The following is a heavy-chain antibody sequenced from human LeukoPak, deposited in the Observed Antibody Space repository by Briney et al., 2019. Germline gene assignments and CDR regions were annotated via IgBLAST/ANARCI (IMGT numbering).Heavy chain of an antibody. V-gene: IGHV1-8*01. J-gene: IGHJ4*02. CDR2: MNPNSGNT. CDR3: ANTRAGYGDYVLSY. Sequence: GASVKVSCKASGYTFTSYDINWVRQATGQGLEWMGWMNPNSGNTGYAQKFQGRVTMTRNTSINTAYMELSSLRSEDTAVYYCANTRAGYGDYVLSYWGQGTLVTVSS. CDR1: GYTFTSYD. D-gene: IGHD4-17*01.